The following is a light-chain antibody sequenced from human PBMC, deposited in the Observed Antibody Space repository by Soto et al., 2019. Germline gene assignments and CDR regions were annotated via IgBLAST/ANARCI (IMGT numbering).Light chain of an antibody. V-gene: IGLV2-8*01. CDR3: MCYAGGNNWV. Sequence: QSVLTQPPSASGSPGQSVTISCTGTSSDVGTHGYVSWYQQHAGKAPKLMIYDVTKRPSGVPDRFSGSKSANTSSLPVSGLQAEDEADYYCMCYAGGNNWVFGGGTKVTVL. CDR2: DVT. CDR1: SSDVGTHGY. J-gene: IGLJ3*02.